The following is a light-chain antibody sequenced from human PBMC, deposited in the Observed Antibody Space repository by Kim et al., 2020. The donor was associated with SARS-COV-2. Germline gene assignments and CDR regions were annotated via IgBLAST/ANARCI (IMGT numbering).Light chain of an antibody. CDR1: QSVSSY. CDR2: DAS. J-gene: IGKJ2*01. Sequence: LSPGERATLSCKASQSVSSYLAWYQQKPGQAPRLLNYDASNRATGIPARFSGSGSGTDFTLTISSLEPEDVAVYYCQQRSNWPPYTFGQGTKLEIK. V-gene: IGKV3-11*01. CDR3: QQRSNWPPYT.